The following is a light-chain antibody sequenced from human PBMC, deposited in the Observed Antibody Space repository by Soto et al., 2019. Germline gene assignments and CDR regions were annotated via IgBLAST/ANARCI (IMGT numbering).Light chain of an antibody. V-gene: IGLV4-69*01. CDR3: QAWVTGIGV. CDR1: SGHSRNA. Sequence: QLVLTQSPSASASLGASVKLTCTLSSGHSRNAIAWHQQQPEKGPRYLMKINSDGSHIKGDEIPDRFSGSSSGAERYLTTSSLQSEDEADYYCQAWVTGIGVFGGGTKLTVL. CDR2: INSDGSH. J-gene: IGLJ2*01.